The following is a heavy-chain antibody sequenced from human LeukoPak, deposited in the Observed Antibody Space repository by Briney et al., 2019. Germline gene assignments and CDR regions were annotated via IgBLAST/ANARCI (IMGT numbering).Heavy chain of an antibody. Sequence: GGSLRLSCAGYGFTFSSYAMSWVRQAPGKGLEWVSAISGSTGSTYYPDSVKGRFTISRDNSKNTLYLQMNSLRAEDTAIYYCAKEGWELPSNAAFDLWGQGTMVTVSS. D-gene: IGHD1-26*01. V-gene: IGHV3-23*01. CDR1: GFTFSSYA. CDR2: ISGSTGST. J-gene: IGHJ3*01. CDR3: AKEGWELPSNAAFDL.